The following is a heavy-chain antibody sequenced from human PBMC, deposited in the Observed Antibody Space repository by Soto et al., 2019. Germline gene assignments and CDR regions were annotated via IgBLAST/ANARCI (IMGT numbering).Heavy chain of an antibody. D-gene: IGHD2-15*01. J-gene: IGHJ5*02. CDR2: ISYDGSNK. CDR3: AKDYGYCSGGSCYSSGWFDR. Sequence: QVQLVESGGGVVQPGRSLRLSCAASGFTFSSYGMHWVRQAPGKGLEWVAVISYDGSNKYYADSVKGRFTISRDNSKKKXYXXMNSLRAEDTAVYYCAKDYGYCSGGSCYSSGWFDRWGKGTLVTVSS. V-gene: IGHV3-30*18. CDR1: GFTFSSYG.